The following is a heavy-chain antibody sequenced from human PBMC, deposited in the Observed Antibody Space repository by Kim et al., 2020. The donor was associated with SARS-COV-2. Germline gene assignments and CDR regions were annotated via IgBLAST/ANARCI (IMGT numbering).Heavy chain of an antibody. CDR3: ARSRITMIVVVDAFDI. CDR1: GGSISSGGYY. CDR2: IYYSGST. Sequence: SETLSLTCTVSGGSISSGGYYWSWIRQHPGKGLEWIGYIYYSGSTYYNPSLKSRVTISLDTSKNQFSLKLSSVTAADTAVYYCARSRITMIVVVDAFDIWGQGTIVTVSS. D-gene: IGHD3-22*01. J-gene: IGHJ3*02. V-gene: IGHV4-31*03.